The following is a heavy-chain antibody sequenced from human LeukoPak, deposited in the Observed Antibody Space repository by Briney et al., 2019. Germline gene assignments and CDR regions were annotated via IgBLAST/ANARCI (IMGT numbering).Heavy chain of an antibody. CDR3: ATALIHTIFFYYGMDV. CDR2: FDPEDGET. CDR1: GYTLTELS. J-gene: IGHJ6*02. Sequence: GASVKVSCKVSGYTLTELSMHWVRQAPVKGLEWMGGFDPEDGETIYAQKFQGRVTMTEDTSTDTAYMELSSLRSEDTAVYYCATALIHTIFFYYGMDVWGQGTTVTVSS. D-gene: IGHD3-9*01. V-gene: IGHV1-24*01.